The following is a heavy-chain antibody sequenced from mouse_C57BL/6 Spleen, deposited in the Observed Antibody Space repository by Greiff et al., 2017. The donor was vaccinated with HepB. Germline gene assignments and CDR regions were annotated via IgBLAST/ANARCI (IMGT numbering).Heavy chain of an antibody. Sequence: QVQLQQSGAELVKPGASVKISCKASGYAFSSYWMNWVKRRPGKGLEWIGQIDPGDGDTNYNGKFKGKATLTADKSTSTAYMQLSSLTSEDSAVYFCARGGFYYGNNGWFAYWGQGTLVTVSA. V-gene: IGHV1-80*01. D-gene: IGHD2-1*01. CDR2: IDPGDGDT. J-gene: IGHJ3*01. CDR3: ARGGFYYGNNGWFAY. CDR1: GYAFSSYW.